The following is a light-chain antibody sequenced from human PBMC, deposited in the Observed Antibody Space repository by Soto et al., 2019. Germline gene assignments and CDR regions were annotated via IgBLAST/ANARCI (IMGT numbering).Light chain of an antibody. Sequence: EIVLTQSPDTLSLSPGERATLSCRASQSISSFLGWYQQKPGQPPRLLIYYASIRATDIPDRFSASGYGTDFTLTISRLEPEDSAMYYCQRYDHSPWTFGQGTKVEIK. CDR3: QRYDHSPWT. V-gene: IGKV3-20*01. CDR1: QSISSF. CDR2: YAS. J-gene: IGKJ1*01.